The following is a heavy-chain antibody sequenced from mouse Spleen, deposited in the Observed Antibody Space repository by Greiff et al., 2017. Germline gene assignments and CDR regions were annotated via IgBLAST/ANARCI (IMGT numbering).Heavy chain of an antibody. CDR3: AREEELGRRYFDY. CDR1: GYTFTSYT. V-gene: IGHV1-4*01. Sequence: VKLMESGAELARPGASVKMSCKASGYTFTSYTMHWVKQRPGQGLEWIGYINPSSGYTKYNQKFKDKATLTADKSSSTAYTQLSSLTSEDSAVYYCAREEELGRRYFDYWGQGTTLTVSS. J-gene: IGHJ2*01. CDR2: INPSSGYT. D-gene: IGHD4-1*01.